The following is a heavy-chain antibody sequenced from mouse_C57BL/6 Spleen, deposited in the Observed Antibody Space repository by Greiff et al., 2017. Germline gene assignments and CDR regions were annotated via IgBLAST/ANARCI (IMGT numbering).Heavy chain of an antibody. V-gene: IGHV14-4*01. CDR2: IDPENGAT. Sequence: DVHLVESGAELVRPGASVKLSCTASGYNITDDYMHWVKQSPEQGLEWIGWIDPENGATAYASKFQGKATITADPSSNTAYLQLSSLTSEDAAVYYCTTRLPYWGQGTTLTVSS. CDR1: GYNITDDY. D-gene: IGHD1-2*01. J-gene: IGHJ2*01. CDR3: TTRLPY.